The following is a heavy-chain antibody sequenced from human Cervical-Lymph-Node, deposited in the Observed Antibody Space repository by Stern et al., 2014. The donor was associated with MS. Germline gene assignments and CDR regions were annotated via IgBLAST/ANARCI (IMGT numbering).Heavy chain of an antibody. V-gene: IGHV3-15*01. CDR2: SKPKTDGWTT. CDR1: GFIFSKAW. Sequence: EMQLEESGGGLVKPGGSLRLSCAASGFIFSKAWMTWVRQAPGQGLERVGRSKPKTDGWTTNYSTPVQGRFTISRDDSKNILLLHMNSLKTEDTAVYYCTTDEVANFAHWGQGILVTVSS. J-gene: IGHJ5*02. CDR3: TTDEVANFAH.